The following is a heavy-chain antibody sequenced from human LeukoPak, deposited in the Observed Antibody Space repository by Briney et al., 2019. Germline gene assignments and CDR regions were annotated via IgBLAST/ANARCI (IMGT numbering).Heavy chain of an antibody. Sequence: GGSLRLSCAAFGFPLSSYAMSWVRQAPGKGLEWVSATSSSDAGTYHADSVRGRFTISRDNSKNTLYLQMNSLRAEDTAVYYCAKNTVSGGHYQYYMDVWGKGTTVTVSS. CDR2: TSSSDAGT. J-gene: IGHJ6*03. D-gene: IGHD4-11*01. CDR1: GFPLSSYA. V-gene: IGHV3-23*01. CDR3: AKNTVSGGHYQYYMDV.